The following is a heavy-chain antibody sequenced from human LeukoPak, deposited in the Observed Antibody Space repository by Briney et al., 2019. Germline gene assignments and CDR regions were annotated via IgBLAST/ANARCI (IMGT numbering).Heavy chain of an antibody. J-gene: IGHJ4*02. Sequence: GESLKISCEGSGYSFSNYWIGWVRQMPRKGLEWMGIIYPGDYETRYSPSVQGLVTISVDKSISTAYLQWSSLKASDTAMYYCAIPPGYCGNDCAFDHWGQGTLVTVSS. CDR3: AIPPGYCGNDCAFDH. CDR1: GYSFSNYW. D-gene: IGHD2-21*02. CDR2: IYPGDYET. V-gene: IGHV5-51*01.